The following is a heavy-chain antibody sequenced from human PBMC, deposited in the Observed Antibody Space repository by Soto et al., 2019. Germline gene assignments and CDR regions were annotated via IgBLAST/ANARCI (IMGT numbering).Heavy chain of an antibody. D-gene: IGHD5-12*01. J-gene: IGHJ3*02. CDR3: TREAYSGYGNDAFDI. V-gene: IGHV1-46*03. CDR1: GYTFSTYY. CDR2: INPRDGST. Sequence: QVQLVQSGAEVKKPGASVKVSCNASGYTFSTYYMHWVRQAPGPGLEWMGIINPRDGSTSYAQKFQGRVTMTRDTYTSTVSMELSSLRSEDTAVYYCTREAYSGYGNDAFDIWGQGTMVTVSS.